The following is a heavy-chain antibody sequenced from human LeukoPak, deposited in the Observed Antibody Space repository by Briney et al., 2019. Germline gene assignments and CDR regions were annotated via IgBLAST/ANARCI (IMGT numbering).Heavy chain of an antibody. Sequence: TTSQTLSLTCTVSGVSISSSNYYYSWIRQPAGGGLEWIGRIQTTGSTIYNPSLKSRVTMSLDTSKNQFSLNPGSVTAADTAMYYCATDLTVPPYNWFDPWGQGTLVTVSS. D-gene: IGHD4-17*01. J-gene: IGHJ5*02. V-gene: IGHV4-61*02. CDR3: ATDLTVPPYNWFDP. CDR1: GVSISSSNYY. CDR2: IQTTGST.